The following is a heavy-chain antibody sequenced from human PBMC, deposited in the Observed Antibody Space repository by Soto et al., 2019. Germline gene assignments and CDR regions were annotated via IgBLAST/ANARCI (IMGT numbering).Heavy chain of an antibody. CDR3: AKDLVRYCSGGSCYHVGMDL. D-gene: IGHD2-15*01. CDR1: GFTFSTYV. CDR2: VSEGGGYT. J-gene: IGHJ6*02. Sequence: GGSLRLSCAASGFTFSTYVMSWVRQAPGKGLEWVSIVSEGGGYTEYADSVKGRFTISRDNSKNTLYLQMNSLRAEDTAVYYCAKDLVRYCSGGSCYHVGMDLWGQGTKVTVSS. V-gene: IGHV3-23*01.